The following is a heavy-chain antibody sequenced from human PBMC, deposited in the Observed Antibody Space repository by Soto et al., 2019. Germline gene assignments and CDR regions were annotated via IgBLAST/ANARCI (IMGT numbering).Heavy chain of an antibody. CDR3: AKGGDGYSAYYYYGMDV. CDR2: ISWDGGST. V-gene: IGHV3-43*01. Sequence: GGSLRLSCAASGFTFDDYTMHWVRQAPGKGLEWVSLISWDGGSTYYADSVKGRFTISRDNSKNSLYLQMNSLRTEDTALYYCAKGGDGYSAYYYYGMDVWGQGTTVTVSS. D-gene: IGHD5-18*01. J-gene: IGHJ6*02. CDR1: GFTFDDYT.